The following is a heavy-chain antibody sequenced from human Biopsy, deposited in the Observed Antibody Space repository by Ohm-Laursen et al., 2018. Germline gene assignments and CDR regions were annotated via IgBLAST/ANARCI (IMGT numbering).Heavy chain of an antibody. V-gene: IGHV4-31*11. Sequence: PSETLSLTWAVSGVSINGGRYYWNWIRHPPGKGLEWIGIIFYSANTYYNPSLKSRVTISVDTSKNQFSLKLSSVTAADTAVYYWARLGSGDYFPTFFDFWGQGALVTVSS. J-gene: IGHJ4*02. CDR1: GVSINGGRYY. CDR2: IFYSANT. D-gene: IGHD5-12*01. CDR3: ARLGSGDYFPTFFDF.